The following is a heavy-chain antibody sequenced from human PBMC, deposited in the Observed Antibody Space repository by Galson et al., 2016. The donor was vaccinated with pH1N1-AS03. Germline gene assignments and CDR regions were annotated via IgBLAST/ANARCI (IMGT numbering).Heavy chain of an antibody. J-gene: IGHJ4*02. D-gene: IGHD6-19*01. CDR3: AGVVVEWLVNQEVHGFDS. Sequence: TLSLTCTVSDGSISSNVYYWSWIRQAAGKGLEWIGYISSTGNTIYKSSLKSRVAISIDTSKSQFSLNLASVTAADTAVYYCAGVVVEWLVNQEVHGFDSWGQGTLVTVSS. V-gene: IGHV4-61*09. CDR1: DGSISSNVYY. CDR2: ISSTGNT.